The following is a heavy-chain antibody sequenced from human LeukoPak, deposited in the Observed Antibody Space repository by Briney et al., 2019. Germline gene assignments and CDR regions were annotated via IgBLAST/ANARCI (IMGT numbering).Heavy chain of an antibody. J-gene: IGHJ4*02. Sequence: GGSLKISCKGSGYGFTTYWMGWVRQMPGKGLGWMGIIYPGDSETRYSPSFQGKVTISADKSVSTAYLQWSSLRDSDTDMYYCAWGLVGATYFDYWGQGTLVTVSS. CDR3: AWGLVGATYFDY. CDR2: IYPGDSET. V-gene: IGHV5-51*01. CDR1: GYGFTTYW. D-gene: IGHD1-26*01.